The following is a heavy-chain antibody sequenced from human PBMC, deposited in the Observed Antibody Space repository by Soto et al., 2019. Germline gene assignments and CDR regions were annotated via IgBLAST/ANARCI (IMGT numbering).Heavy chain of an antibody. Sequence: EVQLVESGGGLVQPGGSLRLSCAGSGFSFSTYGVTCVRQAPGKGLEWVCGVSGGSGVTHYADSVKGRFTITGDDSKNTVSLQMHSLRVEDTADYFSAEWNGYGDFWGQGTLVTVSS. CDR2: VSGGSGVT. D-gene: IGHD1-1*01. V-gene: IGHV3-23*04. CDR3: AEWNGYGDF. J-gene: IGHJ4*02. CDR1: GFSFSTYG.